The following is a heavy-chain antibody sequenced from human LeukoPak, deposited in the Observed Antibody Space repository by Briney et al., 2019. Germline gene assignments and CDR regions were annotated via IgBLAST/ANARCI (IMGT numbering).Heavy chain of an antibody. CDR3: AKETYDSSGYTIDY. Sequence: PGGSLRLSCAASGFTFSSYTMSWVRQAPGKGLEWVSAISGSGGSTYYADSVKGRFTISRDNSKNTLYLQMNSLRAEDTAVYYCAKETYDSSGYTIDYWGQGTLVTVSS. J-gene: IGHJ4*02. D-gene: IGHD3-22*01. V-gene: IGHV3-23*01. CDR1: GFTFSSYT. CDR2: ISGSGGST.